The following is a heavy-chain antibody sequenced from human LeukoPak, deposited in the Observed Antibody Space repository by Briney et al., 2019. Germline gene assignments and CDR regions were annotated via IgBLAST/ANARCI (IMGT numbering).Heavy chain of an antibody. V-gene: IGHV3-48*04. J-gene: IGHJ5*02. CDR1: GFTFGSYS. CDR2: ISSSSSTI. CDR3: ARDYSHYSGWFDP. D-gene: IGHD4-11*01. Sequence: GGSLRLSCAASGFTFGSYSMNWVRQAPGKGLEWVSYISSSSSTIYYADSVKGRFTISRDNAKNSLFLQMNSLRAEDTAVYYCARDYSHYSGWFDPWGQGTLATVSS.